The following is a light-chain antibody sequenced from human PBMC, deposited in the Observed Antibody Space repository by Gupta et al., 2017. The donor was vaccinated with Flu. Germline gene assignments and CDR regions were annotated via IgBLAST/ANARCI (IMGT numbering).Light chain of an antibody. V-gene: IGLV2-8*01. J-gene: IGLJ2*01. CDR2: EVT. CDR3: STNVGRNGGL. CDR1: SDDIGASNY. Sequence: QSALTQPPSASGSLGQSVTIACTGGSDDIGASNYVSWYQQHPGEVPRLIIYEVTKRPSGVPSRFSGSKSANSASLTISGLQADDEADYYCSTNVGRNGGLFGGGTKLTVL.